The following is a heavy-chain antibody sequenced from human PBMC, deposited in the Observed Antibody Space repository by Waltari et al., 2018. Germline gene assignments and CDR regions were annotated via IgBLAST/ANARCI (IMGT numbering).Heavy chain of an antibody. CDR2: IYYSGST. CDR3: ARQLRFVDWIPRYFDS. Sequence: QMELQESGPRLVKPSETLSLTCNVSGDSISGSRNYWAWLRQPPGKNLQWIGSIYYSGSTSFNPALKGRFAISVGTSRNQFSLNVNSVTAADTGIYYCARQLRFVDWIPRYFDSWGRGTLATVSS. CDR1: GDSISGSRNY. D-gene: IGHD3-3*01. J-gene: IGHJ4*02. V-gene: IGHV4-39*01.